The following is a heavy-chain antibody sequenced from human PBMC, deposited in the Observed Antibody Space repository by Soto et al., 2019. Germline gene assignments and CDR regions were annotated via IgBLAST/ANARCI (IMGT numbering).Heavy chain of an antibody. CDR2: ISDTGAST. J-gene: IGHJ6*02. D-gene: IGHD1-26*01. Sequence: GGSLRLSCAASGFTFKESAMNWVRQAPGKGLEWVASISDTGASTWYAESVRGRLSISRDNSKNTLYLQMNSLRAEDTAVYYCAREGASVPPDYGMDVWGQGTTVTVSS. V-gene: IGHV3-23*01. CDR3: AREGASVPPDYGMDV. CDR1: GFTFKESA.